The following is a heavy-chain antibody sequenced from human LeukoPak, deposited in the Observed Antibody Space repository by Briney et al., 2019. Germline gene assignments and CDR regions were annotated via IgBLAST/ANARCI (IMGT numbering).Heavy chain of an antibody. D-gene: IGHD4-23*01. CDR1: GGSISSYY. Sequence: SETLSLTCTVSGGSISSYYWSWIRQPPGKGLEWIGYIYYSGSTNYNPSLKSRVTISVDTSKNQFSLKLSSVTAADTAVYYCASGTGGGNPFDYWGQGTLVTVSS. V-gene: IGHV4-59*01. CDR2: IYYSGST. J-gene: IGHJ4*02. CDR3: ASGTGGGNPFDY.